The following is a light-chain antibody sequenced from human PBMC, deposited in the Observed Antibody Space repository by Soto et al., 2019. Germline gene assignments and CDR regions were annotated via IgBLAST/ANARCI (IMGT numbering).Light chain of an antibody. J-gene: IGKJ4*01. CDR1: QRVIISY. V-gene: IGKV3-20*01. CDR3: QQYDSSRP. Sequence: EVVLTQCPGARAWSPGERATLCCRASQRVIISYLACYQQKPGQAPPLLISAASTSSSAIRGRCSGSWSGAAFTLTSSRLEPEDSAVYSCQQYDSSRPVGGGTNAYIK. CDR2: AAS.